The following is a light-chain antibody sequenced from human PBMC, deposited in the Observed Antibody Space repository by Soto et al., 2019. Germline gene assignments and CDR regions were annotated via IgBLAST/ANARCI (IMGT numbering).Light chain of an antibody. CDR3: QQVNSYPIT. V-gene: IGKV1-9*01. CDR1: QGISNS. J-gene: IGKJ5*01. CDR2: AAS. Sequence: DIHLTQSPSFLSASVGDRVIITCRASQGISNSLAWYQQKPGKAPKLLIYAASTLQSGVPSRFSGSGSGTELTITISSLQPEDVATYYCQQVNSYPITFGQGTRLEIK.